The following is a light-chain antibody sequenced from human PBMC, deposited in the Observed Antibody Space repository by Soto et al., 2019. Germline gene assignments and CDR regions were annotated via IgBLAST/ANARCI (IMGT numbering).Light chain of an antibody. J-gene: IGLJ1*01. CDR3: CSYAGSSGGYV. V-gene: IGLV2-23*02. CDR1: SSDVGSYNL. CDR2: EVS. Sequence: QSVLTQPASVSGSPGQSITISCTGTSSDVGSYNLVSWYQQHPGKAPKLMIYEVSKRPSGVSNRFSGSKSGNTASLTISGLQAEDEADYYCCSYAGSSGGYVFGTGTKVTVL.